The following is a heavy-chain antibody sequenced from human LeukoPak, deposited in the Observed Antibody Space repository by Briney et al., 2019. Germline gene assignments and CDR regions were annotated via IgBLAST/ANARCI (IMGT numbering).Heavy chain of an antibody. Sequence: ASVKASCKASGYTFTSYDINWVRQATGQGLEWMGWMNPNSGNTGYAQKFQGRVTITRNTSISTAYMELSSLRSEDTAVYYCARATPTNYNISTGYYTHYYYYMDVWGKGTTVTVSS. J-gene: IGHJ6*03. CDR3: ARATPTNYNISTGYYTHYYYYMDV. V-gene: IGHV1-8*03. CDR1: GYTFTSYD. D-gene: IGHD3-9*01. CDR2: MNPNSGNT.